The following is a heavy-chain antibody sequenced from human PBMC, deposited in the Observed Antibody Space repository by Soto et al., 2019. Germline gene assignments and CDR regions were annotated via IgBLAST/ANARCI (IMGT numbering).Heavy chain of an antibody. CDR3: VKAPSRFVVYGMDV. D-gene: IGHD3-3*01. Sequence: GGSLRLSCAASGFTFSSYAMHWVRQAPGKGLEYASAISTDGGITYYANSVKGRFTISGDNSKNTMYLQMGSLRAEDMALYYCVKAPSRFVVYGMDVWGQGTTDTGSS. V-gene: IGHV3-64*01. J-gene: IGHJ6*02. CDR2: ISTDGGIT. CDR1: GFTFSSYA.